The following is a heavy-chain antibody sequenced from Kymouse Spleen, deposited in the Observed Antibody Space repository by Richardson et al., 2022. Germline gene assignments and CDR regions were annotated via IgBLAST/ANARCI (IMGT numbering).Heavy chain of an antibody. CDR1: GGSISSYY. D-gene: IGHD3-9*01. J-gene: IGHJ4*02. V-gene: IGHV4-59*01. CDR2: IYYSGST. CDR3: ARDDILTGFDY. Sequence: QVQLQESGPGLVKPSETLSLTCTVSGGSISSYYWSWIRQPPGKGLEWIGYIYYSGSTNYNPSLKSRVTISVDTSKNQFSLKLSSVTAADTAVYYCARDDILTGFDYWGQGTLVTVSS.